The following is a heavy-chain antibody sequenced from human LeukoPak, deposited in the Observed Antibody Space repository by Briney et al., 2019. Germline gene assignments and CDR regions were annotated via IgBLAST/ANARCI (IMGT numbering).Heavy chain of an antibody. V-gene: IGHV1-2*02. Sequence: ASVKVSCKASGYTFTGYYMHWVRQAPGQGLEWMGWINPNSGGTNYAQKFQGRVTMTRDTSISIAYMELSRLRSDDTAVYYCARGRSIAVAGRNIAPLDNDYWGQGTLVTVSS. CDR2: INPNSGGT. CDR3: ARGRSIAVAGRNIAPLDNDY. D-gene: IGHD6-19*01. J-gene: IGHJ4*02. CDR1: GYTFTGYY.